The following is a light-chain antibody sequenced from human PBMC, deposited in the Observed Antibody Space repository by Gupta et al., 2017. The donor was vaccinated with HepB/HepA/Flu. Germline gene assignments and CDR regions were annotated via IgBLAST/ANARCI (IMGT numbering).Light chain of an antibody. Sequence: DIQMTQSPSSLSASVGDRVTITCRASQSISSYLNWYQQKPGKAPKLLIYAASSLQSGVPSRFSGSGSGTDFTLTIISRQPEDFATYYCQQSDSTSTWTFGQGTKVEIK. J-gene: IGKJ1*01. V-gene: IGKV1-39*01. CDR2: AAS. CDR3: QQSDSTSTWT. CDR1: QSISSY.